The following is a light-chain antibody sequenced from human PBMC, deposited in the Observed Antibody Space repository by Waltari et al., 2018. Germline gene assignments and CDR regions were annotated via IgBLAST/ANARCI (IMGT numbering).Light chain of an antibody. Sequence: EIVLTQSPGTASLSPGERVTLSCRASQTVGSSSLAWYQQKPGQAPRIVIYRASRRAPGIPDRFSGSGSGTDFSLTISRLEPEDFAVYYCQQHGTLPATFGQGTKVEIK. CDR3: QQHGTLPAT. V-gene: IGKV3-20*01. CDR1: QTVGSSS. J-gene: IGKJ1*01. CDR2: RAS.